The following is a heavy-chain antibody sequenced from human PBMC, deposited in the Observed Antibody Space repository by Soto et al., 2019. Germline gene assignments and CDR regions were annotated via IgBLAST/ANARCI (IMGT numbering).Heavy chain of an antibody. CDR3: AREGRVITSWHPY. CDR1: GYKFNSYG. J-gene: IGHJ4*02. Sequence: ASVKVSCKASGYKFNSYGISWVRQAPGQGLEWMGWVSAYNGHTSYAQKFQGRVTMTTDTSTSTAYMELTSLRSDDTAVYYCAREGRVITSWHPYWGQGNLVTVS. D-gene: IGHD2-2*01. V-gene: IGHV1-18*01. CDR2: VSAYNGHT.